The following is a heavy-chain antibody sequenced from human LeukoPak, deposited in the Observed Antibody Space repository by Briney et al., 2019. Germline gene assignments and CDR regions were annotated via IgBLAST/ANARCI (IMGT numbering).Heavy chain of an antibody. CDR1: GDSFSGYY. CDR2: ISGSGGST. D-gene: IGHD3-10*01. Sequence: ETLSRTCAVYGDSFSGYYWSWVRQAPGKGLEWLSPISGSGGSTYYADSVKGRFTISRDNSKNTLYLQMNSLRVEDTAIYYCAKLVRGVVVPYYDYWGQGTLVTVSS. CDR3: AKLVRGVVVPYYDY. V-gene: IGHV3-23*01. J-gene: IGHJ4*02.